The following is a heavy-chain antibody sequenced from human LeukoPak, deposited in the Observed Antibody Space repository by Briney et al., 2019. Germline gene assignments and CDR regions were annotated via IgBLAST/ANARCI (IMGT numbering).Heavy chain of an antibody. D-gene: IGHD2-21*02. V-gene: IGHV4-61*08. J-gene: IGHJ4*02. CDR1: GGSISSGGYY. CDR2: IYYSGST. Sequence: PSETLSLTCTVSGGSISSGGYYWSWIRQHPGKGLEWIGYIYYSGSTNYNPSLKSRVTISVDTSKNQFSLKLSSVTAADTAVYYCARSAYCGGDCYFPYYFDYWGQGNLVTVSS. CDR3: ARSAYCGGDCYFPYYFDY.